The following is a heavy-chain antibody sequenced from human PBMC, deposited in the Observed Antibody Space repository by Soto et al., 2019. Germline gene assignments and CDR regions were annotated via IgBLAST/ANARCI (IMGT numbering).Heavy chain of an antibody. CDR2: INPNSGGT. J-gene: IGHJ5*02. Sequence: GASVKVSCKASGYTFTGYYMHWVRQAPGQGLEWMGWINPNSGGTNYAQKFQGWVTMTRDTSISTAYMELSRLRSEDTAVSYRERGSNYNRFDPLGQGTLVTGSS. CDR3: ERGSNYNRFDP. V-gene: IGHV1-2*04. D-gene: IGHD4-4*01. CDR1: GYTFTGYY.